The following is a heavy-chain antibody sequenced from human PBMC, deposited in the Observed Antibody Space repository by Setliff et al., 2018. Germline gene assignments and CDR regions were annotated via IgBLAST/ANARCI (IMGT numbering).Heavy chain of an antibody. Sequence: SVKVSCKASGGTFSGYAFSWVRQAPGEGLEWMGGITPIFETAHYAEKFQDRVTITADKSTSTVHMEVSSLTSEDTAVYFCARDSVTLGQLERRGGWHYYGMDVGGQGSRVTVSS. J-gene: IGHJ6*02. D-gene: IGHD1-1*01. V-gene: IGHV1-69*06. CDR2: ITPIFETA. CDR1: GGTFSGYA. CDR3: ARDSVTLGQLERRGGWHYYGMDV.